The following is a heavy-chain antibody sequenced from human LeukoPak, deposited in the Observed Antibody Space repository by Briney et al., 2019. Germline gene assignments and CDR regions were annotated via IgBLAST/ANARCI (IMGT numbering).Heavy chain of an antibody. CDR3: ARGPSITMVRGGQWYYYMDV. V-gene: IGHV1-46*01. CDR1: GYTFTSYY. Sequence: ASVKVSCKASGYTFTSYYMHWVRQAPGQGLEWRGIINPSGGSTNYAQKFQGRVTMTRDTSTNTVYMELSSLRSEDTAVYYCARGPSITMVRGGQWYYYMDVWGKGTTVTISS. J-gene: IGHJ6*03. D-gene: IGHD3-10*01. CDR2: INPSGGST.